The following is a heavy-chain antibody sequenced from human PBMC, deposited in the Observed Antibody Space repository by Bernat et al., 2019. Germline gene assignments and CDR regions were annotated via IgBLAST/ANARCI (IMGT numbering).Heavy chain of an antibody. D-gene: IGHD3-22*01. J-gene: IGHJ4*02. Sequence: EVQLVESDGGLVKPGGSLRISCAASGFTLSTFTMNWVRQAPGKGLEWVSSISSGSHYKYYSDSVKGRFTISRDNAENSLYLHMNSLRAEDTAVYYCTRDYYDTSAFDYWGQGTLVTVSS. CDR3: TRDYYDTSAFDY. V-gene: IGHV3-21*01. CDR2: ISSGSHYK. CDR1: GFTLSTFT.